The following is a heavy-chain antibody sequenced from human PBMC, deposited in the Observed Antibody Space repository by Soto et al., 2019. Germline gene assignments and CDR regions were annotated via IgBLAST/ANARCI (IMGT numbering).Heavy chain of an antibody. CDR3: TRDPVDILTGYYSGGYYCMDV. Sequence: GGSLRLSCTASGFTFCDYAMSWFRQAPGKGLEWVGFIRSKAYGGTTEYAASVKGRFTISRDDSKSIAYLQMNSLKTEDTAVYYCTRDPVDILTGYYSGGYYCMDVWGKGTTVTVSS. J-gene: IGHJ6*03. CDR1: GFTFCDYA. CDR2: IRSKAYGGTT. V-gene: IGHV3-49*03. D-gene: IGHD3-9*01.